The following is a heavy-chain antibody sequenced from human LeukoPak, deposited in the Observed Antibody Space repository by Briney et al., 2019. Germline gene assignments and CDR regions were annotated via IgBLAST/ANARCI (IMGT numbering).Heavy chain of an antibody. Sequence: GSLRLSCGASGFTFDDYGMSWVRQAPGKGLEWIGEINHSGSTNYNPSLKSRVTISVDTSKNQFSLKLSSVTAADTAVYYCARRISALHYWGQGTLVTVSS. CDR2: INHSGST. V-gene: IGHV4-34*01. CDR1: GFTFDDYG. J-gene: IGHJ4*02. D-gene: IGHD2-21*01. CDR3: ARRISALHY.